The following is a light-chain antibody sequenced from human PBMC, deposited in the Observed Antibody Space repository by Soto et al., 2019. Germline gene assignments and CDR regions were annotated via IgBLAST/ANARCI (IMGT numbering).Light chain of an antibody. J-gene: IGKJ1*01. V-gene: IGKV4-1*01. CDR3: QQYYITPWT. CDR2: WAS. Sequence: IVMTRSPDSLAVSLGEGSSINCKASQTILYSSNNKNYLAWYQQKPGQPPKLLIYWASTRESGVPDRFSGSGSGTDFTLTISSLQAEDVAVYYCQQYYITPWTFGQGTKV. CDR1: QTILYSSNNKNY.